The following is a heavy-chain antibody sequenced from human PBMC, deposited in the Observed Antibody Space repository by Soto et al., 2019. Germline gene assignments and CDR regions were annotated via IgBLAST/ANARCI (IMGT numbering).Heavy chain of an antibody. V-gene: IGHV1-69*13. Sequence: SVKVSCKASGGTFSSYAISWVRQAPGQGLEWMGGIIPIFGTANYAQKCQGRVTSTADESTSTAYMELSSLRSEDTAVYYCARGQLFTMVRGVDYYYYGMDVWG. CDR2: IIPIFGTA. J-gene: IGHJ6*02. CDR3: ARGQLFTMVRGVDYYYYGMDV. CDR1: GGTFSSYA. D-gene: IGHD3-10*01.